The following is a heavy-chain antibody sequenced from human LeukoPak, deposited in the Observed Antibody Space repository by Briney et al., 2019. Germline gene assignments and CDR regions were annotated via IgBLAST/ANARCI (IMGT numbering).Heavy chain of an antibody. CDR2: INPNSGGT. J-gene: IGHJ4*02. CDR3: ARGDGNGGYSSGWRRDGYGGRWLRFDY. D-gene: IGHD6-19*01. CDR1: GYTFTGYY. V-gene: IGHV1-2*02. Sequence: GASVKVSCKASGYTFTGYYMHWVRQAPGQGLEWMGWINPNSGGTNYAQKFQGRVTMTRDTSISTAYMELSRLRSDDTAVYYCARGDGNGGYSSGWRRDGYGGRWLRFDYWGQGTLVTVSS.